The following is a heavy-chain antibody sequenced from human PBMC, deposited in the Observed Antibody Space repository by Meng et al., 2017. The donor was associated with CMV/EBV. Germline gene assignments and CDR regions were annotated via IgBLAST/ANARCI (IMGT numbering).Heavy chain of an antibody. D-gene: IGHD6-19*01. CDR3: ARGGLGWFDP. Sequence: LSLTCAASGFTVSSNYMSWVRQAPGKGLEWVSVIYSGGSTYYADSVKGRFTISRDNSKNTLYLQMNSLRAEDTAVYYCARGGLGWFDPWGQGTLVTVSS. CDR2: IYSGGST. V-gene: IGHV3-53*01. CDR1: GFTVSSNY. J-gene: IGHJ5*02.